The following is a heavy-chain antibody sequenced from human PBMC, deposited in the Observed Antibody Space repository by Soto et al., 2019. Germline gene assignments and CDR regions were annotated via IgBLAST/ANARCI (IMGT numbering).Heavy chain of an antibody. CDR1: GFTVSSNY. CDR3: ARDQDGDYDS. Sequence: EVQLVESGGGLVQPGGSLRLSCAASGFTVSSNYMSWVRQAPGKGLEWVSVIYIDGVTYYGDSVKGRFTISRDNSKNTLYLQMNSLRAEDMAVYYCARDQDGDYDSWGQGTLVTVSS. V-gene: IGHV3-66*01. D-gene: IGHD4-17*01. J-gene: IGHJ5*01. CDR2: IYIDGVT.